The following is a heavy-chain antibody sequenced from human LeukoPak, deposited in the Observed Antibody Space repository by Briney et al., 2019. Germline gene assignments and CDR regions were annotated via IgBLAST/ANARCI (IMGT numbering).Heavy chain of an antibody. Sequence: GSLRLSCAASGFTFSTHWMHWVRQEPGKGLVWVSRINSDGSTTAYADSVKGRFTISRDNAKNTVYLQMNSLRAEDTAVYYCVGVATTTLFDSWGQGTLVTVSS. CDR2: INSDGSTT. V-gene: IGHV3-74*01. D-gene: IGHD5-12*01. CDR3: VGVATTTLFDS. CDR1: GFTFSTHW. J-gene: IGHJ4*02.